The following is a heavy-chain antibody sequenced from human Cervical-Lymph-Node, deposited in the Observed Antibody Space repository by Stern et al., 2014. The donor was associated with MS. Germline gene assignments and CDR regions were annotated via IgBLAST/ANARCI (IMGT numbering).Heavy chain of an antibody. CDR3: ASPWGPPTLDY. Sequence: VQLVESGGGLVQPGGSLRLSCAASGFTVSYNYMSWVRQAPGKGLEWVSVLFSGGSTYYADSVKGRFTISRASSKNTLYLQMNSLRVEDTVVYSCASPWGPPTLDYWGQGPLVPSPQ. CDR1: GFTVSYNY. J-gene: IGHJ4*02. D-gene: IGHD3-16*01. V-gene: IGHV3-66*02. CDR2: LFSGGST.